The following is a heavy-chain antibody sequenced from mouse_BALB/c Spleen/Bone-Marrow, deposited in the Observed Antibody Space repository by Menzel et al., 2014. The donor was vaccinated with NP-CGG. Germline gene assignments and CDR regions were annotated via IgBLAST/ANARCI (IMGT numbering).Heavy chain of an antibody. V-gene: IGHV5-17*02. J-gene: IGHJ4*01. CDR2: ISSGSSTI. CDR3: ARDEDYAMDY. Sequence: EVNVVESGGGLVQPGGSRKLSCAASGFTFSSFGMHWVRPAPEKGLEWVAYISSGSSTIYYADTVKGRFTISRDNPKNTLFLQMASLRSEDTAMYYCARDEDYAMDYWGQGTSVTVSS. CDR1: GFTFSSFG.